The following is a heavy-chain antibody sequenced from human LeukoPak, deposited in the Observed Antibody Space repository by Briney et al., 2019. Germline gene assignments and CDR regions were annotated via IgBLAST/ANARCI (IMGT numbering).Heavy chain of an antibody. CDR3: ARDVDTAMASHYYYYYGMDV. D-gene: IGHD5-18*01. CDR1: GFTFSDYY. Sequence: GVSLRLSCAASGFTFSDYYMSWLRQAPGKGREWVSYISSSGSTIYYADSVKGRFTISRDNAKNSLYLQMNSLRAEDTAVYYCARDVDTAMASHYYYYYGMDVWGQGTTVTVSS. V-gene: IGHV3-11*01. J-gene: IGHJ6*02. CDR2: ISSSGSTI.